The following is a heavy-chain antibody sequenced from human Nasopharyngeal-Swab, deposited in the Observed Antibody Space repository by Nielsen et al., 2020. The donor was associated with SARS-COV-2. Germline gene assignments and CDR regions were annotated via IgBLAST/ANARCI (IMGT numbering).Heavy chain of an antibody. V-gene: IGHV5-10-1*01. J-gene: IGHJ4*02. CDR3: AIPTVTTDY. CDR1: GYRFTSYW. D-gene: IGHD4-17*01. Sequence: GESPKISCKGSGYRFTSYWISWVRQMPGKGLEWMGRIDPGDSYTNYSPSFQGHVTISADKSISTAYLQWSSLKASDTAMYYCAIPTVTTDYWGQGTLVTVSS. CDR2: IDPGDSYT.